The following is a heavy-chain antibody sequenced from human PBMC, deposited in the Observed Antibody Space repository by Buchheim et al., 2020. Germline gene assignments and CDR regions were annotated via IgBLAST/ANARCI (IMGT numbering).Heavy chain of an antibody. CDR3: ARDSLGYCSGGSCSTATDLDY. J-gene: IGHJ4*02. D-gene: IGHD2-15*01. V-gene: IGHV3-33*01. Sequence: QVQLVESGGGVVQPGRSLRLSCAASGFTFSSYGMHWVRQAPGKGLEWVAVIWYDGSNKYYADSVKGRFTISRDNSKNTLYLQMNSLRAEDTAVYYCARDSLGYCSGGSCSTATDLDYWGQGTL. CDR1: GFTFSSYG. CDR2: IWYDGSNK.